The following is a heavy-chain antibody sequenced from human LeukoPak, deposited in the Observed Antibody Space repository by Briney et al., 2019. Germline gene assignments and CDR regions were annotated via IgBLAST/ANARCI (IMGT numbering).Heavy chain of an antibody. D-gene: IGHD3-3*01. J-gene: IGHJ5*02. CDR1: GYTFTGYY. CDR3: ARDGFRFLEWSPPTNWFDP. Sequence: ASVKVSCKASGYTFTGYYMHWVRQAPGQGLDWMGWINPNSGGTNYAQKFQGRVTITRDTAISTAYMELSRLRSDATAVYYCARDGFRFLEWSPPTNWFDPWGPGTLVTVSS. V-gene: IGHV1-2*02. CDR2: INPNSGGT.